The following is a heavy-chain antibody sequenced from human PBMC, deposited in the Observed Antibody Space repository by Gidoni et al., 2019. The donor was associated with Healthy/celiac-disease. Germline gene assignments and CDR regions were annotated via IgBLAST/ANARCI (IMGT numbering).Heavy chain of an antibody. D-gene: IGHD3-16*01. Sequence: EVQLVESGGGLVKPGGSLRLSCAAPGFTFSNAWMNWVRQAPGKGLGWVGRIKSKTDGGKTDYAAPVKGRFTISRDDSKNTLYLQMNSLKTEDTAVYYCTTGGSRLPLDYWGQGTLVTVSS. V-gene: IGHV3-15*07. CDR2: IKSKTDGGKT. J-gene: IGHJ4*02. CDR3: TTGGSRLPLDY. CDR1: GFTFSNAW.